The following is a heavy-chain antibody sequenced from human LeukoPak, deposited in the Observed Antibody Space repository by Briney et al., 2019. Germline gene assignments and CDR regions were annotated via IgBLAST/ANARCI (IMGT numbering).Heavy chain of an antibody. J-gene: IGHJ4*02. CDR3: ARFVMVTAGDN. CDR1: GFTFSGSW. V-gene: IGHV3-74*01. Sequence: GGSLRLSCAASGFTFSGSWMHWVRQTPGKGLVWVSRIIGDGSATSYADSVKGRFTISRDNAKNTVYLQMNSLRDEDTAVYYCARFVMVTAGDNWGQGTPVTVSS. D-gene: IGHD2-21*02. CDR2: IIGDGSAT.